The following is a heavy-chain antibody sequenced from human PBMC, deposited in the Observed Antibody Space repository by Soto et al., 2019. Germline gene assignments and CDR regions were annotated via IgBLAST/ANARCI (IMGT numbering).Heavy chain of an antibody. D-gene: IGHD6-19*01. Sequence: GGSLRLSCTASGFTFSNAWMNWVRQAPGKGLELVGRIKSKIDGGTIDYAAPVKGRFTISRDDSKNTLFLQMSSLESEDTAVYYCTTNGAVASLTTFDYWGQGTLVTVSS. J-gene: IGHJ4*01. CDR2: IKSKIDGGTI. V-gene: IGHV3-15*07. CDR1: GFTFSNAW. CDR3: TTNGAVASLTTFDY.